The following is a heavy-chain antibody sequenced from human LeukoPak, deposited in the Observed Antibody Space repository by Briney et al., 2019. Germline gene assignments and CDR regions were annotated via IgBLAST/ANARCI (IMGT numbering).Heavy chain of an antibody. Sequence: GGCLRLSWAAPGFTFSSYGMHWVRQAPGKGLEWGAFIRYDGSNKYYADSVKGRFTISRDNSKNTLYLQMNSLRVEDTAVYYCAKVKYTSSWFPFDYWGQGTLVTVSS. D-gene: IGHD6-13*01. V-gene: IGHV3-30*02. CDR1: GFTFSSYG. CDR3: AKVKYTSSWFPFDY. CDR2: IRYDGSNK. J-gene: IGHJ4*02.